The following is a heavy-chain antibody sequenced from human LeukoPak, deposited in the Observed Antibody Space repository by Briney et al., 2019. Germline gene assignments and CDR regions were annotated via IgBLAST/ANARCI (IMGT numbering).Heavy chain of an antibody. V-gene: IGHV3-7*01. Sequence: PGGSLRLSCAASGFTLSSYGMTWVRQAPGKGLEWVANINQDGSEKNYVDSVRGRFTISRDNAKNSLYLQMNSLRAEDTAVYYCVTGNYWGQGTLVTVSS. CDR3: VTGNY. CDR2: INQDGSEK. J-gene: IGHJ4*02. CDR1: GFTLSSYG. D-gene: IGHD1-14*01.